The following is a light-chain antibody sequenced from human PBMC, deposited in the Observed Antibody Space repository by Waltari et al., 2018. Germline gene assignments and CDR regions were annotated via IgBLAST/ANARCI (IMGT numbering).Light chain of an antibody. CDR2: KAS. V-gene: IGKV1-5*03. Sequence: DIQMTQPPSTLSASVGDRVTIIGRASQSISSWLVWYQQKPGKAPKLLIYKASSLESGVPSRFSGSGSGTEFTLTISSLQPDDFATYYCQQYNSYSYTFGQGTKLEIK. CDR1: QSISSW. CDR3: QQYNSYSYT. J-gene: IGKJ2*01.